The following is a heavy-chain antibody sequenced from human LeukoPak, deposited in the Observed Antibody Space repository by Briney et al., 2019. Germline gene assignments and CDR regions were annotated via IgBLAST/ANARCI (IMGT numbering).Heavy chain of an antibody. CDR2: IRANGVTA. CDR1: GFTVSGNY. CDR3: ANDLGWIQLNLG. Sequence: GGSLRLSCAVSGFTVSGNYMSWVRQAPGKGLEWVSGIRANGVTAYYADSVKGRFTISRDNSKNTVYLQMNSLRVDDAAVYYCANDLGWIQLNLGRGQGTLVTVSS. D-gene: IGHD5-18*01. J-gene: IGHJ4*02. V-gene: IGHV3-23*01.